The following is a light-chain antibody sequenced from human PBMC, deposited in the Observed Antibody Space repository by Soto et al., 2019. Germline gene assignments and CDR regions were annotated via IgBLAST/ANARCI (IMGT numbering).Light chain of an antibody. Sequence: QSVLTQPPSVSGAPGQRFTLSCTGSSSNIGAGYDVNWYQQLPGAAPKFLIYGNSNRPSGVPDRFSGSKSGTSASLSITGLQAEDEADYYGQSYDSRLSGYVLGTGTKVTVL. V-gene: IGLV1-40*01. J-gene: IGLJ1*01. CDR2: GNS. CDR1: SSNIGAGYD. CDR3: QSYDSRLSGYV.